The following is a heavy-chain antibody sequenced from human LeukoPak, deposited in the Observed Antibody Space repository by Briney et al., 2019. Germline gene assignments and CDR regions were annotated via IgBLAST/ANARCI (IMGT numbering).Heavy chain of an antibody. J-gene: IGHJ1*01. CDR2: IWYDGSKK. CDR1: GFTFSSYG. V-gene: IGHV3-33*06. D-gene: IGHD3-22*01. CDR3: ANSYYDSSGYYTQP. Sequence: GGSLRLSCAASGFTFSSYGMHWVRQAPGKGLEWVAVIWYDGSKKYYADSVKGRFTISRDNSKTTLYLQMNSLRAEDTAVYYCANSYYDSSGYYTQPWGQGALVTVSS.